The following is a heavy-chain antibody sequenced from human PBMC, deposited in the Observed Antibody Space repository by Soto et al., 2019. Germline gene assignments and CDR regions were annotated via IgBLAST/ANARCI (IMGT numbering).Heavy chain of an antibody. CDR3: ARVRLGGGSGTLDP. V-gene: IGHV3-64*01. CDR2: ISSNGGST. D-gene: IGHD2-15*01. J-gene: IGHJ5*02. CDR1: GFTFSSYA. Sequence: GGSLRLSCAASGFTFSSYAMHWVRQAPGKGLEYVSAISSNGGSTYYANSVKGRFTISRDNSKNTLYLQMGSLRAEDMAVYYCARVRLGGGSGTLDPWGQGTLVTVSS.